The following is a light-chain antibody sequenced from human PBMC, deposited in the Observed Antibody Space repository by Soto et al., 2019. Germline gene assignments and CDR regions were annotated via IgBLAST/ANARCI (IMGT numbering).Light chain of an antibody. J-gene: IGKJ1*01. V-gene: IGKV3-15*01. CDR2: GAS. CDR1: QSVNSN. CDR3: QQYNNWWT. Sequence: EIVMTQSPATLSVSPGERATLSCRASQSVNSNLAWYQQKPGQAPRLLISGASTRATGIPARFSGSGSETEFTLTISSLPSEDLAVYYCQQYNNWWTFGQGTKVEIK.